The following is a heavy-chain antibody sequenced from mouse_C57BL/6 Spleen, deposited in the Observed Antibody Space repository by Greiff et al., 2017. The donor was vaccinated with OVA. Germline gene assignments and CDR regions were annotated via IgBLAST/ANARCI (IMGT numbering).Heavy chain of an antibody. D-gene: IGHD4-1*01. CDR2: IRYDGSN. V-gene: IGHV3-6*01. Sequence: EVQLQQSGPGLVKPSQSLSLTCSVTGYSITSGYYWNWIRQFPGNKLEWMGYIRYDGSNNYNPSLKNRISITRDTSKNQFFLKLNSVTTEDTATYYCARLVNWVFDYWGQGTTLTVSS. CDR1: GYSITSGYY. CDR3: ARLVNWVFDY. J-gene: IGHJ2*01.